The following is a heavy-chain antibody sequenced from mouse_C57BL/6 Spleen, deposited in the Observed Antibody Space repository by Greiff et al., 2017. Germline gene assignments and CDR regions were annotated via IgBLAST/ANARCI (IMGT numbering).Heavy chain of an antibody. V-gene: IGHV6-6*01. CDR3: TSPGAYYSNYVDWYFDV. CDR1: GFTFSDAW. CDR2: IRNKANNHAT. J-gene: IGHJ1*03. Sequence: EVKLQESGGGLVQPGGSMKLSCAASGFTFSDAWMDWVRQSPEKGLEWVAEIRNKANNHATYYAESVKGRFTISRDDSKSIVYLQMNSLRAEDTGIYYGTSPGAYYSNYVDWYFDVWGTGTTVTVSS. D-gene: IGHD2-5*01.